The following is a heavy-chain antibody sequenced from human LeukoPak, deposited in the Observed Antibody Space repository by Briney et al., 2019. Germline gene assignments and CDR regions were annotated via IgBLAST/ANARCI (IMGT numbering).Heavy chain of an antibody. CDR1: GFTFSSYM. V-gene: IGHV3-23*01. Sequence: GGSLRLSCAASGFTFSSYMMTWVRQAPGKGLEWVSTISSDGSRTYYADSVKGRFTISRDNSKNTLYLQMSSLRAEDTAVYYCVKNWGYGDDYWGQGTLVTVSS. J-gene: IGHJ4*02. CDR3: VKNWGYGDDY. D-gene: IGHD7-27*01. CDR2: ISSDGSRT.